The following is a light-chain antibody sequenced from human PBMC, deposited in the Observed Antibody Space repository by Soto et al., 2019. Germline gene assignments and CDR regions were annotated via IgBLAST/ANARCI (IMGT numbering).Light chain of an antibody. Sequence: EIVLTQSPGTLCLSPGERATLSCRASQSVSNNYLAWYQQKPGQAPGLPIYGASNRATGIPDRFSGSGSGTDFTLTISTLEPEDFAVYYCQQSGSSGTFGQGTKVDIK. J-gene: IGKJ1*01. CDR2: GAS. CDR1: QSVSNNY. V-gene: IGKV3-20*01. CDR3: QQSGSSGT.